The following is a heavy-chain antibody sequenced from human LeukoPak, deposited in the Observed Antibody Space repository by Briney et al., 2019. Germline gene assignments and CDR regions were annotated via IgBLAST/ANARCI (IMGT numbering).Heavy chain of an antibody. J-gene: IGHJ6*04. CDR2: ISGSGGST. CDR3: AREGYCSSTSCPQGV. Sequence: GGSLRLSCAASGFTFSSYAMSWVRQAPGKGLEWVSAISGSGGSTYYADSVKGRFTISRDNSKNTLYLQMNSLRAEDTAMYYCAREGYCSSTSCPQGVWGKGTTVTVSS. V-gene: IGHV3-23*01. D-gene: IGHD2-2*01. CDR1: GFTFSSYA.